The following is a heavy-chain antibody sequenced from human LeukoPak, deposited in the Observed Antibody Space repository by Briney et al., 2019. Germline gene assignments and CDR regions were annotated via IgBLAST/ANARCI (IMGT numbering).Heavy chain of an antibody. CDR3: ARGYSSSWHHYYYYMDV. CDR2: ISVGGTTT. J-gene: IGHJ6*03. CDR1: GFTFSNYA. D-gene: IGHD6-13*01. V-gene: IGHV3-23*01. Sequence: PGGSLRLSCVASGFTFSNYAMSWIRQAPGKGLEWVSSISVGGTTTYYADSVKGRFTISRDNAKNSLYLQMNSLRAEDTAVYYCARGYSSSWHHYYYYMDVWGKGTTVTVSS.